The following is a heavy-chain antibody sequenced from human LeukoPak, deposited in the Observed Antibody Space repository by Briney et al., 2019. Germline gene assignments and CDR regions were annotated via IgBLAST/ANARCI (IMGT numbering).Heavy chain of an antibody. D-gene: IGHD2-8*01. CDR3: TRSTGSPNGMDV. CDR1: GFIFSNNY. CDR2: LYNAGST. Sequence: GGSLRLSCVASGFIFSNNYMSWVRQAPGKGLEWVSVLYNAGSTYYADSVKGRFTISRDNSKNTLYLQVYSLRAEDTAVYYCTRSTGSPNGMDVWGQGTTVTVSS. J-gene: IGHJ6*02. V-gene: IGHV3-53*01.